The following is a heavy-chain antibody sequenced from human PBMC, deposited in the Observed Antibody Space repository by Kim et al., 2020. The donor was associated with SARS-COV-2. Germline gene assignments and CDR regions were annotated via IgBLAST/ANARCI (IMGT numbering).Heavy chain of an antibody. CDR1: GFTFSSYW. CDR2: INSDGSST. CDR3: ASAMSYCSGGSCYRLGGPYYYYGMDV. V-gene: IGHV3-74*01. D-gene: IGHD2-15*01. J-gene: IGHJ6*02. Sequence: GGSLRLSCAASGFTFSSYWMHWVRQAPGKGLVWVSRINSDGSSTSYADSVKGRFTISRDNAKNTLYLQMNSLRAEDTAVYYCASAMSYCSGGSCYRLGGPYYYYGMDVWGQGTTVTVSS.